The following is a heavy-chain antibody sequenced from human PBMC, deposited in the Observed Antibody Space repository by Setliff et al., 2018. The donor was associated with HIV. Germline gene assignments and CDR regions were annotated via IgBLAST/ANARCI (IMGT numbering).Heavy chain of an antibody. V-gene: IGHV4-39*01. CDR1: GFSFRNSFYN. J-gene: IGHJ5*02. Sequence: SETLSLTCNVSGFSFRNSFYNWGWIRQPPGKGLEWIGTIYYSGTTYYNPSLKGRVTMSIDTSQNQFSLKLTSVTATDTAVYYCARHRYSSSINWFDPWGQGTLVTVSS. CDR3: ARHRYSSSINWFDP. D-gene: IGHD6-13*01. CDR2: IYYSGTT.